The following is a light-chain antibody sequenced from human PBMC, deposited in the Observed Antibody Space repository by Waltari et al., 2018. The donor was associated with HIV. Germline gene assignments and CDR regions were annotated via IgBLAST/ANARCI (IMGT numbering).Light chain of an antibody. J-gene: IGLJ3*02. Sequence: QSVLTQPASVSGSPGQSVTIPCTGTSSDFGFDTYVSWYQQYPGKAPTLIIYEVSRRPSGVSDRFSGSKSGNTASLTISGLQNEDEADYFCTSYTTSDTLRFGGGTKVTVL. CDR3: TSYTTSDTLR. V-gene: IGLV2-14*03. CDR1: SSDFGFDTY. CDR2: EVS.